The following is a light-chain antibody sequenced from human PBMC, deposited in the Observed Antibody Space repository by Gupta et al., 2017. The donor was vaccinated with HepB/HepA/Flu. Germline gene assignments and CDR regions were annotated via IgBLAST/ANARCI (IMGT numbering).Light chain of an antibody. CDR3: QAWDSNSVI. V-gene: IGLV3-1*01. CDR2: KDR. Sequence: SYALTQPPSVSVSPRQPASITCSGDTLGDNNVCWYQQKSGQSRVLVVCKDRKRPAGIPDRFSGSSSGNTATLTISGGRARDEADYYCQAWDSNSVIFGGGTKLTVL. J-gene: IGLJ2*01. CDR1: TLGDNN.